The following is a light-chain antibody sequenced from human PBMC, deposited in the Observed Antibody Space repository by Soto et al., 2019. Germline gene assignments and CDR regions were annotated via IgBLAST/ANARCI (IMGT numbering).Light chain of an antibody. J-gene: IGKJ5*01. V-gene: IGKV1-9*01. CDR2: AAS. Sequence: DIQMTQSPSSLSASVGDRVTITCRASRSISSYLAWYQQKPGKAPKLLIYAASTLQSGVPLRFSGSGSGTLLTLTISSLQPEDFATYYCQQLLSYPITFGQGTRLEIK. CDR1: RSISSY. CDR3: QQLLSYPIT.